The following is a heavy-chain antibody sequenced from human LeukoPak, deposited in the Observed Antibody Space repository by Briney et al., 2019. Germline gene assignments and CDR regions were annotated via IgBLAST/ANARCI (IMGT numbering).Heavy chain of an antibody. CDR1: GGSISSYY. V-gene: IGHV4-59*08. Sequence: SETLSLTCTVSGGSISSYYWSWIRQPPGKGLEWIGYIYYSGSTNYNPSLKGRVTISVDTSKNQFSLKLSSVTAADTAVYYCARQGYDSSGQLANWYFDLWGRGTLVTVSS. J-gene: IGHJ2*01. CDR3: ARQGYDSSGQLANWYFDL. CDR2: IYYSGST. D-gene: IGHD3-22*01.